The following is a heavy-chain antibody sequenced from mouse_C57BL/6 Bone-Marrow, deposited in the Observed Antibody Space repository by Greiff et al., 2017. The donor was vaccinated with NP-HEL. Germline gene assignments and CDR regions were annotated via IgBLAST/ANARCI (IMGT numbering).Heavy chain of an antibody. CDR1: GYTFTSYT. J-gene: IGHJ3*01. Sequence: VQLQESGAELARPGASVKMSCKASGYTFTSYTMHWVKQRPGQGLEWIGYINPSSGYTKYNQKFKDKATLTADKTSITAYMQLGSLTSEDSAVYYCARGFAYWGQGTLVTVSA. CDR3: ARGFAY. CDR2: INPSSGYT. V-gene: IGHV1-4*01.